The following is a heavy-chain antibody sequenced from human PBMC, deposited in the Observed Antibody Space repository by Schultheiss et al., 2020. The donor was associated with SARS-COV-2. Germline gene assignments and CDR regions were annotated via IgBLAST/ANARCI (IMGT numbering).Heavy chain of an antibody. D-gene: IGHD4-17*01. CDR2: ISGSGGST. V-gene: IGHV3-23*01. CDR1: GFSFSDYH. Sequence: GGSLRLSCAASGFSFSDYHMSWIRQAPGKGLEWVSAISGSGGSTYYADSVKGRFTISRDNSKNTLYLQMNSLRAEDTAVYYCAKDRYGDYGPYYFDYWGQGTLVTGSS. J-gene: IGHJ4*02. CDR3: AKDRYGDYGPYYFDY.